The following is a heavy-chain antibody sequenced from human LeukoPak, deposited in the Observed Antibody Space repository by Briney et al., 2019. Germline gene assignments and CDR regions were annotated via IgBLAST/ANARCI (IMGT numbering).Heavy chain of an antibody. D-gene: IGHD2-15*01. CDR2: INPGNGDT. CDR1: GYTFTNYA. CDR3: ARERWHCRVNCYSVYYYALDV. V-gene: IGHV1-3*01. J-gene: IGHJ6*02. Sequence: SLKVSCKGSGYTFTNYAVHWVRQAPGQRLEWLGWINPGNGDTKYSQNFQGRVTVTSGTSAATAYVELNSLTSEDTAVYYCARERWHCRVNCYSVYYYALDVWGQGTTVTVSS.